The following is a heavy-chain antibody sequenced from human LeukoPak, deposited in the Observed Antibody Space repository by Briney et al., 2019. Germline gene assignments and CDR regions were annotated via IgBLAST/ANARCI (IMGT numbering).Heavy chain of an antibody. CDR2: ISSSSTYI. CDR3: ARARYCSSTNCYEHDY. J-gene: IGHJ4*02. Sequence: GGSLRLSCAASGFTFSSYSMNWVRQAPGKGLEWVSSISSSSTYIYYADSVKGRLTISRDNAKNSLYLQMNSLRAEDTAVYYCARARYCSSTNCYEHDYWGQGTQVTVSS. V-gene: IGHV3-21*01. CDR1: GFTFSSYS. D-gene: IGHD2-2*01.